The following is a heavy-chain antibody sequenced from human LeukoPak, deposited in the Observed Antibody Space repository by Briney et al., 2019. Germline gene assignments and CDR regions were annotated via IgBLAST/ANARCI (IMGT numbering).Heavy chain of an antibody. J-gene: IGHJ2*01. CDR2: VFHSGST. Sequence: PSETLSLTCTVSGASINTKYWWSWVRQSPGKGLEWIGEVFHSGSTNYNPSFKSRVSVSLDKSRSQFSLQLVSMTAADTAVYYCSRLPGTYDHWYLDLWGRGTLVTVSS. D-gene: IGHD7-27*01. CDR1: GASINTKYW. V-gene: IGHV4-4*02. CDR3: SRLPGTYDHWYLDL.